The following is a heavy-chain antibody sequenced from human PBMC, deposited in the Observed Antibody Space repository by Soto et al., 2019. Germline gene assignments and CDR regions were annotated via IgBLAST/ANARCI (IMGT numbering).Heavy chain of an antibody. CDR1: GGSISSSIYY. D-gene: IGHD1-1*01. Sequence: SETLSLTCTVSGGSISSSIYYWGWIRQPPGKGLEWIGFIHYTGRTSYNPSLKSRITVSLDKSKNQFSLSLSSATAADTADYYCARHVHSSGNEAFDYWGQGTLVTVSS. CDR2: IHYTGRT. V-gene: IGHV4-61*05. CDR3: ARHVHSSGNEAFDY. J-gene: IGHJ4*02.